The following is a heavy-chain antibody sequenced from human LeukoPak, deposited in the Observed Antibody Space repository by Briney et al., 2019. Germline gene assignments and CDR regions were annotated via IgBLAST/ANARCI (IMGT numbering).Heavy chain of an antibody. Sequence: GALVKVSCKASGYTFTNSHMHWVRQAPGQGLEWMGIINPRGGSTSHAQKFQGRVTMTSDTSTSTVYLDLSSLRSEDTAVYYCAIKKLTLIRGVKTYFDYWGQGTPVTVSS. D-gene: IGHD3-10*01. V-gene: IGHV1-46*01. CDR2: INPRGGST. CDR1: GYTFTNSH. CDR3: AIKKLTLIRGVKTYFDY. J-gene: IGHJ4*02.